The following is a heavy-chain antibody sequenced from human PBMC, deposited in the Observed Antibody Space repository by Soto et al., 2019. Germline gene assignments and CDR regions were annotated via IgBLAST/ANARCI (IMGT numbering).Heavy chain of an antibody. CDR1: GYTLTELS. J-gene: IGHJ3*02. D-gene: IGHD4-17*01. CDR2: FDPEDGET. Sequence: ASVKVSCKVSGYTLTELSMHWVRQAPGKGLEWMGGFDPEDGETIYAQKFQGRATMTEDTSTDTAYMELSSLRSEDTAVYYCATGLRFISCLVCDAFDIWGQGKMVTVSS. V-gene: IGHV1-24*01. CDR3: ATGLRFISCLVCDAFDI.